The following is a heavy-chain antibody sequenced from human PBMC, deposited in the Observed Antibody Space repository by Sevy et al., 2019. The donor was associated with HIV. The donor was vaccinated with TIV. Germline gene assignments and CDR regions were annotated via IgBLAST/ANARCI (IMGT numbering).Heavy chain of an antibody. CDR1: GFTFTNAW. Sequence: GGSLRLSCAASGFTFTNAWMNWVRQAPGKGLEWVGRIKSKSDGGTADDAAPVEGRFTISRDDSRKMVHLQMDSLKTEDTAIYYCTTDQQGQINHYYYVMEVWGQGTTVTVSS. J-gene: IGHJ6*02. V-gene: IGHV3-15*01. D-gene: IGHD3-16*01. CDR2: IKSKSDGGTA. CDR3: TTDQQGQINHYYYVMEV.